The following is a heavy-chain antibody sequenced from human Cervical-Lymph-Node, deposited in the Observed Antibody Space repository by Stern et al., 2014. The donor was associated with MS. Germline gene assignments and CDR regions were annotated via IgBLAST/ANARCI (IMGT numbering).Heavy chain of an antibody. D-gene: IGHD3-22*01. CDR2: INTNTGNP. V-gene: IGHV7-4-1*02. CDR1: GYSFNRYA. Sequence: QLQLVESGSELRKPGASVKVSCKASGYSFNRYAGTWVRQPPGKGLEWLGWINTNTGNPTYAHGFTGRFVFSLDTSVSTTYLHISSLKAEDTAVYYCARDLRDISGYYLDSWGQGSLVTVSS. J-gene: IGHJ4*02. CDR3: ARDLRDISGYYLDS.